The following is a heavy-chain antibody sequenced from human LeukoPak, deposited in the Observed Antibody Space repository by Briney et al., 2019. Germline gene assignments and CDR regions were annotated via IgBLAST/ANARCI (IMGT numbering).Heavy chain of an antibody. V-gene: IGHV3-15*01. CDR2: IKSKTDGGTT. J-gene: IGHJ4*02. CDR1: GFTFSNAW. D-gene: IGHD1-26*01. CDR3: TTDLPSGSYGNY. Sequence: GGSLRLSCAASGFTFSNAWMSWVRQAPGKGLEWVGRIKSKTDGGTTDYAAPVKGRFTISRDDSKNTLYLQMNSLKTEDTAVYYCTTDLPSGSYGNYWGQGTLVAVSS.